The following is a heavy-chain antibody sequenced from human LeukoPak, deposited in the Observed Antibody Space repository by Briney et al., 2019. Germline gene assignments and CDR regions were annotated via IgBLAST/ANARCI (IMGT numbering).Heavy chain of an antibody. CDR1: GFTFSSYE. V-gene: IGHV3-48*03. Sequence: PPGGSLRLSCAASGFTFSSYEMNWVRQAPGKGLEWVSYISSSGSTIYYADSVKGRFTISRDNAKNSLYLQMNSLRAEDTAVYYCAKAHYGGNSPFDYWGQGTLVTVSS. D-gene: IGHD4-23*01. CDR3: AKAHYGGNSPFDY. J-gene: IGHJ4*02. CDR2: ISSSGSTI.